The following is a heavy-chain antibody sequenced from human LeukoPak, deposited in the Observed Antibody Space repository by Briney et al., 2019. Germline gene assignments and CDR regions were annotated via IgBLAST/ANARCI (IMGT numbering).Heavy chain of an antibody. CDR1: GYSISSGYY. J-gene: IGHJ1*01. V-gene: IGHV4-38-2*02. D-gene: IGHD6-6*01. CDR2: IYHSGST. CDR3: ASITAAGYFQH. Sequence: SETLSLTCTVSGYSISSGYYGGWIRQPPGKGLEWIGSIYHSGSTTHNPSLKSRVTISVDTSKNQFSLKLTSVSAADTAVYYCASITAAGYFQHWGQGTLVTVSS.